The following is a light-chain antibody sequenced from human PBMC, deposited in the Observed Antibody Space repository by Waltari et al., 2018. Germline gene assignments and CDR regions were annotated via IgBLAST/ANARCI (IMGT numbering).Light chain of an antibody. Sequence: QSALTQPASMSGSPGQSIPVSCTGTSSDLGHYDLVAWYQHFPGKTPKLIIYECTERPSRSSGRFSGAKSGNTAFLTISCPQAEDEADYLCCSYAGPSSWLFGGGTKLTVL. CDR3: CSYAGPSSWL. J-gene: IGLJ3*02. V-gene: IGLV2-23*01. CDR2: ECT. CDR1: SSDLGHYDL.